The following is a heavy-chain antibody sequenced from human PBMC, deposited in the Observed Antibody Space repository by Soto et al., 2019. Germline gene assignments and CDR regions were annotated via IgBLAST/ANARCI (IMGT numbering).Heavy chain of an antibody. CDR1: GGSISSSNW. CDR3: ARKLVPWYYLDY. D-gene: IGHD6-13*01. CDR2: IYHSGST. V-gene: IGHV4-4*02. Sequence: QVQLQESGPGLVKPSGTLSLTCAVSGGSISSSNWWSWVRQPPGKGPEWIGEIYHSGSTYSNPPLNSRVTIPVDKSKNQLSLKLISVTAADTAVYYGARKLVPWYYLDYWGQGTRLTLSS. J-gene: IGHJ4*02.